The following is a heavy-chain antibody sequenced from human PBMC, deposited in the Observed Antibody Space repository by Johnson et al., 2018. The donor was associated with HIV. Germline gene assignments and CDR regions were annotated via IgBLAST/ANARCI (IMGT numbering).Heavy chain of an antibody. CDR3: ARGAALPAAFDI. CDR2: IGTAGDT. D-gene: IGHD2-15*01. V-gene: IGHV3-13*01. CDR1: GFTFSSYD. J-gene: IGHJ3*02. Sequence: VQLVESGGGLVQPGGSLRLSCAASGFTFSSYDMHWVRQATGKGLEWVSAIGTAGDTYYPGSVKGRFTISRDNAKNSLYLQGTSLRAEDMTVYYCARGAALPAAFDIWGQGTMVTVSS.